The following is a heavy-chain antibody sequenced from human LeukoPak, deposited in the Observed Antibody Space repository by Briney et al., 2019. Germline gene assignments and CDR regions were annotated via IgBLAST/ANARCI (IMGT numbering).Heavy chain of an antibody. V-gene: IGHV4-39*07. Sequence: SETLSLTCTVSGASIISDTYYWGWIRQPPGKGLEWIGSIYYSGTTYYSPSLKSRVTMSVDTSTNQLSLKLISVTAADTALYYCARNFYASSGYYLDDFYFDFWGQGTLVTVSS. CDR1: GASIISDTYY. CDR2: IYYSGTT. CDR3: ARNFYASSGYYLDDFYFDF. D-gene: IGHD3-22*01. J-gene: IGHJ4*02.